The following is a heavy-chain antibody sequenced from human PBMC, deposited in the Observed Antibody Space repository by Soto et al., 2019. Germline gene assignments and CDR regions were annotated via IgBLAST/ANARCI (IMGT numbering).Heavy chain of an antibody. CDR1: GFTFGDHT. Sequence: EVQLVASGGDLVQPGRSLRLSCTASGFTFGDHTMTWVRQAPGKGLEWVGCTRKKADGGTPAFAASVKGRFTISRDDSKSIAYLQMNGLKTEDTAVYYCTRDPPPFTGGQGTLVTVSS. V-gene: IGHV3-49*04. J-gene: IGHJ4*02. CDR3: TRDPPPFT. CDR2: TRKKADGGTP.